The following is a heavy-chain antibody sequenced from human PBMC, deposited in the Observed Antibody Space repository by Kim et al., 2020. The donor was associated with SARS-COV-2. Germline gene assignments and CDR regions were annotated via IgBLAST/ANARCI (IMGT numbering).Heavy chain of an antibody. D-gene: IGHD6-13*01. J-gene: IGHJ6*02. V-gene: IGHV4-39*07. CDR3: ARVGIAAAGAMDV. Sequence: YTPSLKSRVTISVDTSKNQFSLKLSSVTAADTAVYYCARVGIAAAGAMDVWGQGTTVTVSS.